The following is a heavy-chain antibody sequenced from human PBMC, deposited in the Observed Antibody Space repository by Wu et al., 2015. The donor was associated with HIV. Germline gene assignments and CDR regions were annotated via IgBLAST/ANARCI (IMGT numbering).Heavy chain of an antibody. D-gene: IGHD3-3*01. V-gene: IGHV1-2*06. J-gene: IGHJ4*02. Sequence: QVQLVQSGAEVKKPGASVKVSCKTSEYTFTGYYLHWVRQAPGHGFEWMGRINPNTGWHKLCTEKISGQGHHGTGTNVHQSTVFSWNLNSLKSETTKAIYYCLRGAKGPWKLLLRPYWGQGT. CDR1: EYTFTGYY. CDR2: INPNTGWH. CDR3: LRGAKGPWKLLLRPY.